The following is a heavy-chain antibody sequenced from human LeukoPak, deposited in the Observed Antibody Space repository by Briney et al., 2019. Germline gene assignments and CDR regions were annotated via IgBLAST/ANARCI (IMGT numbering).Heavy chain of an antibody. J-gene: IGHJ5*02. Sequence: GGSLRLSCAAYGFTFSSYAMSWVRQAPGEGLNWVSSVSGSSDTTYYADSVKGRFTISRDNSKNTLYLQLNSLRVDDTAVYYCAKGPAATEGWFDPWGQGTLVTVSS. CDR2: VSGSSDTT. CDR1: GFTFSSYA. D-gene: IGHD2-2*01. CDR3: AKGPAATEGWFDP. V-gene: IGHV3-23*01.